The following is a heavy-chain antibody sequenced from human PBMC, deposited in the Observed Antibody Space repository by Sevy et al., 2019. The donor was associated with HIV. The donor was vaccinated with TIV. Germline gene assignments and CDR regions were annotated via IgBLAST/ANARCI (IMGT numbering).Heavy chain of an antibody. Sequence: GGSLRLSCAASGFTFSNYGMHWVRQAPGKGLEWVAVILYDGSNKYYADSVKGRFTISRDNSKNTLYLQMNSLRAGDTAVYYCARGLAALPGYYYGMDVWGQGTAVTVSS. J-gene: IGHJ6*02. CDR1: GFTFSNYG. CDR3: ARGLAALPGYYYGMDV. CDR2: ILYDGSNK. V-gene: IGHV3-30*03. D-gene: IGHD6-6*01.